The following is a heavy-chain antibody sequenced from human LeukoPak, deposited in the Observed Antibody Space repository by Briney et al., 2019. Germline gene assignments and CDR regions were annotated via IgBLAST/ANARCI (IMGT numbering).Heavy chain of an antibody. V-gene: IGHV1-2*02. CDR3: ARTLDTYYLTGLEY. J-gene: IGHJ4*02. CDR1: GYTFAGYY. CDR2: INANSGGT. D-gene: IGHD1-14*01. Sequence: ASVKVSCNPSGYTFAGYYLHWVRQAPGQGLEWMGWINANSGGTNSAQRFQGRVTVTRDTSTSTAYMELSSLRSDDTAVYYCARTLDTYYLTGLEYWGQGTLVTVSS.